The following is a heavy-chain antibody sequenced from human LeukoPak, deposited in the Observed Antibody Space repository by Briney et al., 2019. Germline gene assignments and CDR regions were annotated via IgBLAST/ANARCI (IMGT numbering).Heavy chain of an antibody. Sequence: PGGSLRLSCGASGFTFSSYEMNWVRQAPGKGLEWVSYISSSGSTIYYADSVKGRFTISRDNAKNSLYLQMNSLRAEDTAVYYCARDGTAVVPFLVDYYYYYMDVWGKGTTVTVSS. V-gene: IGHV3-48*03. J-gene: IGHJ6*03. CDR1: GFTFSSYE. CDR2: ISSSGSTI. CDR3: ARDGTAVVPFLVDYYYYYMDV. D-gene: IGHD5-18*01.